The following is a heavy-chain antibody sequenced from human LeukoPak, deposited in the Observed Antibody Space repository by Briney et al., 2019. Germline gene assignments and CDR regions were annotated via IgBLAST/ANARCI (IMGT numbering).Heavy chain of an antibody. D-gene: IGHD2-15*01. CDR1: GGSISSGDYY. CDR3: ARQWVGYCSGGSCSHALDY. V-gene: IGHV4-30-4*01. Sequence: SQTLSLTCTVSGGSISSGDYYWSWIRQPPGKGLEWIGYIYYSGSTNYNPSLKSRVTISVDTSKNQFSLKLSSVTAADTAVYYCARQWVGYCSGGSCSHALDYWGQGTLVTVSS. CDR2: IYYSGST. J-gene: IGHJ4*02.